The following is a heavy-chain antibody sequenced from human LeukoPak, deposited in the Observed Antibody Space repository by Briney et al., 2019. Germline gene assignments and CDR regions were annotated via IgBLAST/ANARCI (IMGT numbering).Heavy chain of an antibody. CDR2: IYPGDSDT. CDR1: GYSFTSYW. CDR3: ARGRAAARTVNWFDP. Sequence: GESLKISCKGSGYSFTSYWIGWVRQMPGKGLEWMGIIYPGDSDTRYSPSFQGQVTISADKSISTAYLQWSSLKASDTAMYYCARGRAAARTVNWFDPWGQGTLVTVSS. J-gene: IGHJ5*02. V-gene: IGHV5-51*01. D-gene: IGHD2-8*02.